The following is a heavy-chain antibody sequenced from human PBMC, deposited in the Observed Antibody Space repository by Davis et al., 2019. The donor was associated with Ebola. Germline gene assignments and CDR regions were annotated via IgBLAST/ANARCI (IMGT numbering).Heavy chain of an antibody. Sequence: GESLKISCAASGFIFSNYWMSWVRQAPGKGPEWVAIIKQDGSEKYYVDSVKGRFTISRDNAKNSLYLQMDTLRVEDTALYYCTKGQGYFLDYWGQGTLVTVSS. V-gene: IGHV3-7*01. CDR3: TKGQGYFLDY. D-gene: IGHD6-13*01. CDR2: IKQDGSEK. J-gene: IGHJ4*02. CDR1: GFIFSNYW.